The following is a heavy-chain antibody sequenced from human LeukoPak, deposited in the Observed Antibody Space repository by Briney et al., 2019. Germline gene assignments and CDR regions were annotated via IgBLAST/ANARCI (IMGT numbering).Heavy chain of an antibody. CDR2: IYSGGST. CDR3: ARGPGEAGLSFNY. CDR1: GSTVSSNY. D-gene: IGHD3-16*01. V-gene: IGHV3-66*01. Sequence: PGGSLRLSCAASGSTVSSNYMSWVRQAPGKGLEWVSVIYSGGSTYYADSVKGRFTISRDNSKNTLYLQMNSLRAEDTAVYYCARGPGEAGLSFNYWGQGTLVTVSS. J-gene: IGHJ4*02.